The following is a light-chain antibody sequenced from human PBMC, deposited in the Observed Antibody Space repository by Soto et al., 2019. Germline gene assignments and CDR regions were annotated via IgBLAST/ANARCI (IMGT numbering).Light chain of an antibody. J-gene: IGKJ2*01. CDR2: DAS. Sequence: EIVLTQSPATLSLSPGERATLSCRASQSVSSYLAWYQQRPGQAPRLLIYDASNRATGIPARFSGSGSRTDFTLTISRLEPEDFAVYYYQQLSNWPTFGQGTKLEIK. CDR3: QQLSNWPT. CDR1: QSVSSY. V-gene: IGKV3-11*01.